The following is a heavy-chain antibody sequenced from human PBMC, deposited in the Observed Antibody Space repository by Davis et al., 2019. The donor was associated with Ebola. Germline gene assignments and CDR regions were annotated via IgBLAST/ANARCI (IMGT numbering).Heavy chain of an antibody. Sequence: ASVKVSCKASGYTFTSYAIHWVRQAPGQRLEWMGWINAGNGNTKYSQKFQGRVTITRDTSASTAYMELSSLRSDDTAVYYCARGHNFGFEFWGQGALVTVSS. CDR3: ARGHNFGFEF. CDR1: GYTFTSYA. CDR2: INAGNGNT. J-gene: IGHJ4*02. D-gene: IGHD1-1*01. V-gene: IGHV1-3*01.